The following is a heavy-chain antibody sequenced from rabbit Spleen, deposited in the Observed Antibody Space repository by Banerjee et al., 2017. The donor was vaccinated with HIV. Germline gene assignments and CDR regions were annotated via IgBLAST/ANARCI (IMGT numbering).Heavy chain of an antibody. CDR1: GISFGISDY. J-gene: IGHJ4*01. D-gene: IGHD4-2*01. CDR2: IDAGSSGFT. CDR3: ARSAGTYNYWGL. V-gene: IGHV1S43*01. Sequence: QQQLEESGGGLVKPGGTLTLTCKASGISFGISDYMCWVRQAPGKGLEWIACIDAGSSGFTYHASWAKGRFTISRSTSLNTVTLQMTSLTAADTATYFCARSAGTYNYWGLWGPGTLVTVS.